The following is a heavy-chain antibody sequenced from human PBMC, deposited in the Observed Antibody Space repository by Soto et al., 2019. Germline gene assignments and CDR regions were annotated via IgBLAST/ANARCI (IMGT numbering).Heavy chain of an antibody. J-gene: IGHJ3*02. D-gene: IGHD2-2*01. V-gene: IGHV4-59*01. CDR3: ARHPAATDAFDI. CDR2: IYYSGST. Sequence: QVQLQESGPGLVKPSETLSLTCTVSGGSISSYYWSWIRQPPGKGLEWIGYIYYSGSTNYNPSLKSRVTISVDTSKNQFSLQLSSVTAADTAVYYCARHPAATDAFDIWGQGTMVTVSS. CDR1: GGSISSYY.